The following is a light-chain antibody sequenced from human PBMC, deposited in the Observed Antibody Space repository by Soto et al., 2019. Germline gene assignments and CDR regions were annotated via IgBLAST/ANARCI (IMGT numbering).Light chain of an antibody. J-gene: IGKJ1*01. Sequence: ERVSISVGASQSVSSDLAWYQQKPGQAPRLLIYGASTRATGIPATFSGSGSGTEFTHSVSTFLPEHSAVHPCQQHKDWSPTFGQGTTV. CDR3: QQHKDWSPT. V-gene: IGKV3-15*01. CDR2: GAS. CDR1: QSVSSD.